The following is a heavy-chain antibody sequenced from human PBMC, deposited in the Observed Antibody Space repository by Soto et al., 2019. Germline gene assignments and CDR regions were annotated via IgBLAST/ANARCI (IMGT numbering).Heavy chain of an antibody. CDR2: IIPIFGTA. CDR3: ARAQFPAHSSNWLIYYYYGMDV. D-gene: IGHD6-13*01. J-gene: IGHJ6*02. Sequence: QVQLVQSGAEVKKPGSSVKVSCKASGGTFSNYGITWVRQAPGQGLEWVGGIIPIFGTANYAQKFQGRVTITADEVTSTAYLELSSLGSEDTAVYYCARAQFPAHSSNWLIYYYYGMDVWFQGNTVIVSS. CDR1: GGTFSNYG. V-gene: IGHV1-69*01.